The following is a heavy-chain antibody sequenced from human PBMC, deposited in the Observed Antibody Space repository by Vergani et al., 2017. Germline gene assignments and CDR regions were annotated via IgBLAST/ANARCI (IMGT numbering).Heavy chain of an antibody. CDR1: GGSFSGYY. CDR2: INHSGST. J-gene: IGHJ5*02. V-gene: IGHV4-34*01. D-gene: IGHD3-3*01. Sequence: QVQLQQWGAGLLKPSETLSLTCAVYGGSFSGYYWSWIRQPPGKGLEWIGEINHSGSTNYNPSLKSRVTISVDTSKNQFSLTLSSVTAADTAVYYCARGRKYDFWSGYFEVLLGRRFDPWGQGTLVTVSS. CDR3: ARGRKYDFWSGYFEVLLGRRFDP.